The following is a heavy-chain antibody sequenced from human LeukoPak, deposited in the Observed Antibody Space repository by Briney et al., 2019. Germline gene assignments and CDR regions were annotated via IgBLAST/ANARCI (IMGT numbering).Heavy chain of an antibody. CDR2: ISWNSGSI. Sequence: TGGSLRLSCAASGFTFSAYGMHWVRQAPGKGLEWVSGISWNSGSIGYADSVKGRFTISRDNAKNSLYLQMNSLRAEDTALYYCAKGGYYYDFWGQGTLVTVSS. CDR3: AKGGYYYDF. CDR1: GFTFSAYG. D-gene: IGHD3-22*01. J-gene: IGHJ4*02. V-gene: IGHV3-9*01.